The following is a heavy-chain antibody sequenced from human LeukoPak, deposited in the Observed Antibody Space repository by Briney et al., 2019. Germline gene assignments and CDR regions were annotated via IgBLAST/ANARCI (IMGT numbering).Heavy chain of an antibody. J-gene: IGHJ4*02. D-gene: IGHD1-14*01. CDR2: IYSGGTT. CDR3: AKEAVRKFDFDY. CDR1: GFIVTANY. Sequence: GGSLRLSCAASGFIVTANYMSWVRQAPGKGLEWVSVIYSGGTTYYADFVKGRFTISRDSSKNTLYLQMNSLRAEDTAVYYCAKEAVRKFDFDYWGQGTLVTVSS. V-gene: IGHV3-53*01.